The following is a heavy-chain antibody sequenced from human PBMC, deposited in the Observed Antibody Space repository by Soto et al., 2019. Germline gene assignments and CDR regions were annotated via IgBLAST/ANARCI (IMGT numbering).Heavy chain of an antibody. Sequence: EVQLVESGGGLVQPGGSLRLSCAASGFTFSSYSMNWVRQATGKWLEWVSYISSSSSTIYYADSVKGRFTISRDNAKNSLYLHINSLRAEDTAVYYCARHPERIAEIGWFDPWGQGTLVTVSS. J-gene: IGHJ5*02. D-gene: IGHD6-13*01. CDR2: ISSSSSTI. CDR3: ARHPERIAEIGWFDP. CDR1: GFTFSSYS. V-gene: IGHV3-48*01.